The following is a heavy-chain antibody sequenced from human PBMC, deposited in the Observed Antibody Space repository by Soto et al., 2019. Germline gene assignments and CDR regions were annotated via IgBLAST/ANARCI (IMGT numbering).Heavy chain of an antibody. CDR1: GVSVTSGGNS. CDR2: IYHSGTT. Sequence: SETLSLTCTVSGVSVTSGGNSWTWIRRPPGKGLEWIGYIYHSGTTYYNPSLKSRVSISIDRSRNQFSLNLNSVTAADTAVYFCARSDAGNDGIRDFGECGEGTLVTVSS. J-gene: IGHJ4*02. CDR3: ARSDAGNDGIRDFGE. D-gene: IGHD1-1*01. V-gene: IGHV4-30-2*01.